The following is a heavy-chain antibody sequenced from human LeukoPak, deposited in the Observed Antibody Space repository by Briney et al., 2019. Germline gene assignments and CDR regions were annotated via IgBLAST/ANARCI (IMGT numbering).Heavy chain of an antibody. CDR3: AKDASTVTLHADY. Sequence: GGSLRLSCAASGFTFSSFGMHWVRQAPGKGLEWVAVLSYDGSNSFYADSVKGRFTISRDNSKNTLYLQMNCLRPEDTAVYYCAKDASTVTLHADYWGQGTLVTVSS. CDR1: GFTFSSFG. CDR2: LSYDGSNS. J-gene: IGHJ4*02. V-gene: IGHV3-30*18. D-gene: IGHD4-17*01.